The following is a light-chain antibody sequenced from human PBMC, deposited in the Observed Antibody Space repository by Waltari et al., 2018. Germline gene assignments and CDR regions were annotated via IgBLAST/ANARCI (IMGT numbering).Light chain of an antibody. V-gene: IGKV3-20*01. J-gene: IGKJ2*01. Sequence: EIVLTQSPGTLSLSPGEKAILLCRASQSLKVAYVAWYQQRSGQATRLLIYGALYRAADIPDRFSGSGSGTDFTLTITRLEPEDFAVYYCQQYDTSPGTFGQGTKLEMK. CDR3: QQYDTSPGT. CDR2: GAL. CDR1: QSLKVAY.